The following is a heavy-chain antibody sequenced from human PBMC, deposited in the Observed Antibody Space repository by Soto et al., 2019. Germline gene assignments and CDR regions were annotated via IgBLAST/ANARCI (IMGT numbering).Heavy chain of an antibody. CDR2: IYWDDDK. J-gene: IGHJ3*02. CDR1: GFSLSTSGVG. V-gene: IGHV2-5*02. D-gene: IGHD3-22*01. CDR3: AHLLATYYYDSSGPGAFDI. Sequence: SGPTLVNPTQTLTLTCTFSGFSLSTSGVGVGWIRQPPGKALEWLALIYWDDDKRYSPSLKSGLTITKDTSKNQVVLTMTNMDPVDTATYYCAHLLATYYYDSSGPGAFDIWGQGTMVTVSS.